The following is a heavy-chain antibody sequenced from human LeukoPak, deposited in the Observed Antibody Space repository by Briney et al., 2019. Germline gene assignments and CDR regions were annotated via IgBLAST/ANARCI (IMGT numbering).Heavy chain of an antibody. CDR2: IYYSGST. J-gene: IGHJ4*02. V-gene: IGHV4-59*01. Sequence: SETLSLTCTVSGGSISSYYWSWIRQPPGKGLEWIGYIYYSGSTNYNPSLKSRVTISVDTSKNQFSLKLSSVTAADTAVYYCARDIGDYYYGSGSPEYYFDYWGQGTLVTVSS. CDR1: GGSISSYY. D-gene: IGHD3-10*01. CDR3: ARDIGDYYYGSGSPEYYFDY.